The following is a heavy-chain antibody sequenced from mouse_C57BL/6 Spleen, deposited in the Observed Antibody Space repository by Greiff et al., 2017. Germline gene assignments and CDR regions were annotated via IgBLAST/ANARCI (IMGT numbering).Heavy chain of an antibody. CDR1: GYTFTDYY. V-gene: IGHV1-76*01. CDR3: AREELSYSNYAFDY. CDR2: IYPGSGNT. Sequence: QVQLKQSGAELVRPGASVKLSCKASGYTFTDYYINWVKQRPGQGLEWIARIYPGSGNTYYNEKFKGKATLTAEKSSSTAYMQLSSLTSEDSAVYFCAREELSYSNYAFDYWGQGTTLTVSS. J-gene: IGHJ2*01. D-gene: IGHD2-5*01.